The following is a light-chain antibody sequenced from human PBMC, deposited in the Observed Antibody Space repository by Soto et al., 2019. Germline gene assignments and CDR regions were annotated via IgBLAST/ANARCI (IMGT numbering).Light chain of an antibody. Sequence: DIVLTQSPGILSFSPGERATLSCRASQSVSSNHLAWYQQKPGQAPSLLMDGESSRATGVPDRFSGSGSGTELTLTTSTVEPEDCAVYNCTQFLTSHRTFGQGTEA. CDR2: GES. J-gene: IGKJ1*01. V-gene: IGKV3-20*01. CDR1: QSVSSNH. CDR3: TQFLTSHRT.